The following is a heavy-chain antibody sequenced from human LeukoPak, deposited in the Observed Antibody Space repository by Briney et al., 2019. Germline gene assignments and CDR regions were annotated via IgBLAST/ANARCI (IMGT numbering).Heavy chain of an antibody. V-gene: IGHV4-4*07. CDR1: GYSISSGYY. CDR3: AYSTVVTRGYY. J-gene: IGHJ4*02. Sequence: SETLSLTCTVSGYSISSGYYWSWIRQPAGKRLEWIGHMYATGTTNYNPSLKSRVTMSIDTSKNQFSLNLRSVTAADTAVYYCAYSTVVTRGYYWGQGTLVTVSS. CDR2: MYATGTT. D-gene: IGHD4-23*01.